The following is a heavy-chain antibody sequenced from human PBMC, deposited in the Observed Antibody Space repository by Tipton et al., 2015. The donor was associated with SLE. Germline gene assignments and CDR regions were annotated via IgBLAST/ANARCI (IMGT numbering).Heavy chain of an antibody. J-gene: IGHJ6*03. V-gene: IGHV4-59*01. CDR2: IYYSGST. D-gene: IGHD2-2*01. CDR1: GGYISSYY. CDR3: AREGRYPYYYYYMDV. Sequence: TLSLTCTVSGGYISSYYWSWIRQPPGKGLEWIGYIYYSGSTNYNPSLKSRVTISVDTSKNQFSLKLSSVTAADTAVYYCAREGRYPYYYYYMDVWGKGTTVTVSS.